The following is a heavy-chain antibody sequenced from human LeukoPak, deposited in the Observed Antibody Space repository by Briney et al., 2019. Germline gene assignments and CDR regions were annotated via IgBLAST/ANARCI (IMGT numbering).Heavy chain of an antibody. D-gene: IGHD2-8*01. Sequence: ESLKISCKGSGYSFTSYWIGWVRQMPGKGLEWMGIIYPGDSDTRYSPSFQGQVTISADKSISTAYLQWSSLKASDTAMYYCARLMYPFYYYYGMDVWGQGTTVTVSS. CDR3: ARLMYPFYYYYGMDV. V-gene: IGHV5-51*01. J-gene: IGHJ6*02. CDR2: IYPGDSDT. CDR1: GYSFTSYW.